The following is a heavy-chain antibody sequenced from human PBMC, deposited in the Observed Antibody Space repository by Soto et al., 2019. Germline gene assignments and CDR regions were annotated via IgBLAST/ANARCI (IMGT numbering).Heavy chain of an antibody. J-gene: IGHJ4*02. CDR3: AREWGTSIAAAFDY. CDR1: GFTFSSFE. CDR2: ISNSGRII. Sequence: PGGSLRLSCAASGFTFSSFEMNWVRQAPGKGLEWVSYISNSGRIIYYADSVKGRFTISRDDAKNSLYLQMNSLRAEVTAVYYCAREWGTSIAAAFDYWGQGTLVTVSS. D-gene: IGHD6-6*01. V-gene: IGHV3-48*03.